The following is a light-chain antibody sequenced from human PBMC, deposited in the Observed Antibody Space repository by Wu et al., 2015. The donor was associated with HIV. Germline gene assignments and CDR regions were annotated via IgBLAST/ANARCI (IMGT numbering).Light chain of an antibody. V-gene: IGKV1-8*01. CDR1: QGITNY. Sequence: AIRMTQSPSSLSAFTGDRVTITCRASQGITNYLAWYQQKPGKAPKLLIYSASSLQSGVPSRFSGSGSGTEFTLTISSLQPEDFATYFCQQYDSYPYTFGQGPNWRS. CDR3: QQYDSYPYT. J-gene: IGKJ2*01. CDR2: SAS.